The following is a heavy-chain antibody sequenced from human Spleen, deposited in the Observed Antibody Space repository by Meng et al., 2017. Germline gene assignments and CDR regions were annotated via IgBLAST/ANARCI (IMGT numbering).Heavy chain of an antibody. D-gene: IGHD3-10*01. J-gene: IGHJ4*02. Sequence: VPLLQTGAVVKKPRASVRVSCKASAYASGTYGISWVRQAPGHGLEWRGWFVNYGDTYPAPKFQGMVTMTTATYTNTVFMELRSLTSDDTAVYYCVKGTPGRSYCDYWGPGTLVTVSS. V-gene: IGHV1-18*01. CDR2: FVNYGDT. CDR1: AYASGTYG. CDR3: VKGTPGRSYCDY.